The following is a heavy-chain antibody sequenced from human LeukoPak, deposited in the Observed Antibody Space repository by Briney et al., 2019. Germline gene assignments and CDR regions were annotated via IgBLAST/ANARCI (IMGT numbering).Heavy chain of an antibody. CDR1: GFTFSSDS. CDR2: IISSSSYI. Sequence: GGSLRLSCAASGFTFSSDSMNWVRQAPGKGLEWVSSIISSSSYIYYADSVKGRFTICRDNAKNSLYLQMNRLRAEDTAVYYCARDFGNYYDSSGVFDYWGQGTLVTVSS. J-gene: IGHJ4*02. CDR3: ARDFGNYYDSSGVFDY. D-gene: IGHD3-22*01. V-gene: IGHV3-21*01.